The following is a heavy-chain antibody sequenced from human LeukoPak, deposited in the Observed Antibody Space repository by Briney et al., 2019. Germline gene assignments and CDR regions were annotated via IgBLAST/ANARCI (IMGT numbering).Heavy chain of an antibody. CDR1: GFTLSSSW. CDR3: ARDLAGPPQEAFDI. CDR2: IKRDGSEK. V-gene: IGHV3-7*01. Sequence: PGGSLRLSCAASGFTLSSSWMSWVRQAPGKGLEWVANIKRDGSEKHCVDSVKGRFTISRDNAKNSVYLQMDSLRPEDTAVYHCARDLAGPPQEAFDIWGQGTMVTVSS. J-gene: IGHJ3*02.